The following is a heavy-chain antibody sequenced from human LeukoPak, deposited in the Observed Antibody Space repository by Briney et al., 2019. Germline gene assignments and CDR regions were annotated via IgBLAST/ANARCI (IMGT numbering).Heavy chain of an antibody. J-gene: IGHJ4*02. CDR2: MNPNSGNT. V-gene: IGHV1-8*01. Sequence: ASVKVSCKASGYTFTSYDINWVRQATGQGLEWMGWMNPNSGNTGYAQKFRGRVTMTRNTSISTAYMELSSLRSEDTAVYYCASRPTSLLWDEELDYWGQGTLVTVSS. CDR3: ASRPTSLLWDEELDY. D-gene: IGHD3-10*01. CDR1: GYTFTSYD.